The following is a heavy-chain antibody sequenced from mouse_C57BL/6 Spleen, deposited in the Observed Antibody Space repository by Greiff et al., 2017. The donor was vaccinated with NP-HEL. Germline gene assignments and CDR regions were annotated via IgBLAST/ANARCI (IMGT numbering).Heavy chain of an antibody. Sequence: VQLQQPGPELVKPGASVKIPCKASGYTFTDYNMDWVKQSHGKSLEWIGDINPNNGGTIYNQKFKGKATLTVDKSSSTAYMELRSLTSEDTAVYYCARRWASWFAYWGQGTLVTVSA. CDR3: ARRWASWFAY. V-gene: IGHV1-18*01. J-gene: IGHJ3*01. CDR2: INPNNGGT. D-gene: IGHD4-1*01. CDR1: GYTFTDYN.